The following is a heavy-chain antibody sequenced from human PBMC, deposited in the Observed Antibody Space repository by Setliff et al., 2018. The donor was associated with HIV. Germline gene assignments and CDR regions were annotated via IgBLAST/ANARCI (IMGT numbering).Heavy chain of an antibody. CDR3: ARNYDILTGYSPPSWFDP. CDR2: IYHSGST. Sequence: LSLTCTVSGGSISSGYYWGWIRQPPGKGLEWIGSIYHSGSTFYNPSLKSRLTMSVDTSKNQFSLKLSSVTAADTAVYYCARNYDILTGYSPPSWFDPWGQGTLVTVSS. D-gene: IGHD3-9*01. V-gene: IGHV4-38-2*02. CDR1: GGSISSGYY. J-gene: IGHJ5*02.